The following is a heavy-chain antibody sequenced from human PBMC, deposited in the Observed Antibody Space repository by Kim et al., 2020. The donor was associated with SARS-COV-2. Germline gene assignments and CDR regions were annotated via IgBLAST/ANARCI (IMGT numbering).Heavy chain of an antibody. D-gene: IGHD6-13*01. Sequence: SVKVSCKASGGTFSSYAISWVRQAPGQGLEWMGGIIPIFGTTNYAQKFQGRVTITADESTSTAYMELSSLRSEDTAVYYCARAGYSSSSRYYYGMDVWGQGTTVTVSS. V-gene: IGHV1-69*13. J-gene: IGHJ6*02. CDR2: IIPIFGTT. CDR3: ARAGYSSSSRYYYGMDV. CDR1: GGTFSSYA.